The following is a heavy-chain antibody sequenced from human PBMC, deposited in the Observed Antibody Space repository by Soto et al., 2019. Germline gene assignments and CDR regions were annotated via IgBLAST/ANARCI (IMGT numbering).Heavy chain of an antibody. V-gene: IGHV1-46*01. D-gene: IGHD3-10*01. J-gene: IGHJ6*02. Sequence: GASVKVSCKASGYTFTSYYMHWVRQAPGQGLEWMGIINPSGGSTSYAQKFQGRVTMTRDTSTSTVYMELSSLRSEDTAVYYCASLDGQGYYYGSGSPHDYYYGMDVWGQGTTVTV. CDR1: GYTFTSYY. CDR2: INPSGGST. CDR3: ASLDGQGYYYGSGSPHDYYYGMDV.